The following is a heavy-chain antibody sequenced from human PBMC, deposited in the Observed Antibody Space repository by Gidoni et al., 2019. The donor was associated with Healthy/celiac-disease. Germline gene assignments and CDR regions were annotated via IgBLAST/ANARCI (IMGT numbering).Heavy chain of an antibody. Sequence: QLQLQESGPGLVKPSETLSLTCTVSGGSISSSSYYWGWIRQPPGKGLEWIGSIYYSGSTYYNPSLKSRVTISVDTSKNQFSLKLSSVTAADTAVYYCARVAMAPAGVDYWGQGTLVTVSS. CDR2: IYYSGST. J-gene: IGHJ4*02. D-gene: IGHD5-18*01. V-gene: IGHV4-39*01. CDR3: ARVAMAPAGVDY. CDR1: GGSISSSSYY.